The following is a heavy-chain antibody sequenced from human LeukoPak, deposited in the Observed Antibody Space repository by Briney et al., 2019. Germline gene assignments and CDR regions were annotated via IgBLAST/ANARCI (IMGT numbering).Heavy chain of an antibody. J-gene: IGHJ6*03. CDR2: IYYSGST. CDR3: ARSGNYRQYSYYIDV. CDR1: GGSFNSDAYF. D-gene: IGHD4-11*01. V-gene: IGHV4-39*07. Sequence: SETLSLTCTVSGGSFNSDAYFWGWIRQPPGEGLEYIGSIYYSGSTNYNPTLQSRVTISLDTSKNQFSLRLHSVTAADTAVYYCARSGNYRQYSYYIDVWGKGTTVIVSS.